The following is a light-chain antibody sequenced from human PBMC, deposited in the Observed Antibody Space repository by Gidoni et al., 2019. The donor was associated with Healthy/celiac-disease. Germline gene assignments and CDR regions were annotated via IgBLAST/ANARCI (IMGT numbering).Light chain of an antibody. CDR1: SSDVGSYNL. CDR3: CSYAGSHVV. CDR2: EGS. Sequence: QSALTQPASESGSPGQSITISCTGTSSDVGSYNLFSWYQQHPGKAPKLMIYEGSKRPSGVSNRFSGSKSGNTASLTISGLQAEDEADYYCCSYAGSHVVFGGGTKLTVL. V-gene: IGLV2-23*01. J-gene: IGLJ2*01.